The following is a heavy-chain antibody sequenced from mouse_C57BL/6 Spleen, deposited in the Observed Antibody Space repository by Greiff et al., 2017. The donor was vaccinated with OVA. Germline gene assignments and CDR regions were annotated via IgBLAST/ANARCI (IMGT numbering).Heavy chain of an antibody. CDR3: ASSYYYGSNAMDY. J-gene: IGHJ4*01. CDR2: INPNNGGT. Sequence: EVQLQQSGPELVKPGASVKIPCKASGYTFTDYNMDWVKQSHGKSLEWIGDINPNNGGTIYNQKFKGKATLTVDKSSSTAYMELRSLTSEDTAVDYCASSYYYGSNAMDYWGQGTSVTVSS. CDR1: GYTFTDYN. D-gene: IGHD1-1*01. V-gene: IGHV1-18*01.